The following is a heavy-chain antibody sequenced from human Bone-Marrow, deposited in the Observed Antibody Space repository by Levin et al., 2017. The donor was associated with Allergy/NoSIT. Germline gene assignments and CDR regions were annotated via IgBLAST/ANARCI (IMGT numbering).Heavy chain of an antibody. CDR3: ARAIHSNYVGNDY. CDR2: IKLDGSET. Sequence: SCAASGFTFSSYWMTWVRQAPGKGLEWVANIKLDGSETHYVDSVEGRFTISRDNAKNSVYLQMNSLRGEDTAVYYCARAIHSNYVGNDYWGQGTLVTVSS. J-gene: IGHJ4*02. V-gene: IGHV3-7*01. D-gene: IGHD4-11*01. CDR1: GFTFSSYW.